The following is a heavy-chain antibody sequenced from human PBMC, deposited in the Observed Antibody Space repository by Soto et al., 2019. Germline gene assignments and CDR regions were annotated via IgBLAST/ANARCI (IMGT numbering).Heavy chain of an antibody. D-gene: IGHD3-22*01. V-gene: IGHV1-69*06. CDR1: GGTFSSYA. CDR3: ARDGAHYYDSSGIAGGDYYYYYGMDV. J-gene: IGHJ6*02. Sequence: KVSLKASGGTFSSYAISLLLHGPGQWLELMGGIIPIFGTANYAQKFQGRVTIIADKSTSTAYMELSSLRSEDTAMYYCARDGAHYYDSSGIAGGDYYYYYGMDVWGQGTTVTVSS. CDR2: IIPIFGTA.